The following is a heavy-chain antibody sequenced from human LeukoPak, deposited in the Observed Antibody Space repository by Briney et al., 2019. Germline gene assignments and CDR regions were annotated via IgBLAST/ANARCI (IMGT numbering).Heavy chain of an antibody. CDR2: INHSRST. J-gene: IGHJ4*02. V-gene: IGHV4-34*01. D-gene: IGHD6-13*01. Sequence: TSETLSLTCAVYGESFSGYYWSWIRQPPGRGLEWIGEINHSRSTSYSASLKSRVTISVDTSKNQFSLKLNSVTAADTAVYYCARGDIAAGGAPFDYWGQGTLVTVSS. CDR1: GESFSGYY. CDR3: ARGDIAAGGAPFDY.